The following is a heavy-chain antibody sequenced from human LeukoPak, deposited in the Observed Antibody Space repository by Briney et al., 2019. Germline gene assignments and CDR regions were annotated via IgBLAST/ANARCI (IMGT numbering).Heavy chain of an antibody. J-gene: IGHJ6*03. CDR3: ARDLVLGSYYYMDV. CDR1: GGTFSSYA. Sequence: SVKVSCKASGGTFSSYAISWVRQAPGQGLGWMGGIIPIFGTANYAQKFQGRVTITADESTSTAYMELSSLRSEDTAVYYCARDLVLGSYYYMDVWGKGITVTISS. CDR2: IIPIFGTA. V-gene: IGHV1-69*13. D-gene: IGHD3-16*01.